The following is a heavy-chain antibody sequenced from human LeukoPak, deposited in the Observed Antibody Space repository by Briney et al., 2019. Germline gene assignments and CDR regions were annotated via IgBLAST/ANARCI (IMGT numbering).Heavy chain of an antibody. CDR3: AKDGPAASCDY. D-gene: IGHD2-2*01. V-gene: IGHV3-30*18. CDR2: ISYDGSNK. CDR1: GFTFSSYG. Sequence: PGGSLRLSCAASGFTFSSYGMHWVRQAPGKGLEWVAVISYDGSNKYYADSVKGRFTISRDNSKNTLYLQMNSLRAEDTAVYYCAKDGPAASCDYWGQGPWSPSPQ. J-gene: IGHJ4*02.